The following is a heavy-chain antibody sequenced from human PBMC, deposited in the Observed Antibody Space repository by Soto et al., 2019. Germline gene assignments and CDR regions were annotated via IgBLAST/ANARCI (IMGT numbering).Heavy chain of an antibody. D-gene: IGHD3-16*01. CDR1: GGSISSSSYY. J-gene: IGHJ4*02. Sequence: SETLSLTCTVSGGSISSSSYYWGWIRQPPGKGLEWIGSIYYSGSTYYNPSLKSRVTISVDTSKNQFSLKLSSVTAADTAVYYCARHRTYDYVWGSTTTTFDYWGQGTLVTVSS. CDR3: ARHRTYDYVWGSTTTTFDY. V-gene: IGHV4-39*01. CDR2: IYYSGST.